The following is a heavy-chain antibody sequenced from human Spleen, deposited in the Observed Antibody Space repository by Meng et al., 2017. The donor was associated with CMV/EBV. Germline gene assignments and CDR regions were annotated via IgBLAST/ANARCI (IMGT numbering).Heavy chain of an antibody. CDR3: ARGAAAPPYFYYYYGMDV. CDR1: GFTFSSYS. V-gene: IGHV3-21*01. J-gene: IGHJ6*02. CDR2: ISSSNNYI. D-gene: IGHD2-2*01. Sequence: GGSLRLSCAASGFTFSSYSMNWVRQAPGKGLEWVSSISSSNNYIYYADSVKGRFTISRDNAKNSLYLQMNSLSAEDTALYYFARGAAAPPYFYYYYGMDVWGQGTTVTVSS.